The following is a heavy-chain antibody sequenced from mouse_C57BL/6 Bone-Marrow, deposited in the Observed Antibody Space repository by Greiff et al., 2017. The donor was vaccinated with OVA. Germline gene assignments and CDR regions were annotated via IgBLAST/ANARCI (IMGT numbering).Heavy chain of an antibody. CDR3: TRDPNNQFRAMDY. Sequence: EVQLQQSGTVLARPGATVKMSCKTSGYTFTSYWMLWVKQWPGQGLEWIGAIYPGNSDTSYNQKFKGKAKLTAVTSASTAYMELSSLTNEDSAVYYCTRDPNNQFRAMDYWGQGTSVTVSS. J-gene: IGHJ4*01. CDR2: IYPGNSDT. CDR1: GYTFTSYW. D-gene: IGHD3-2*02. V-gene: IGHV1-5*01.